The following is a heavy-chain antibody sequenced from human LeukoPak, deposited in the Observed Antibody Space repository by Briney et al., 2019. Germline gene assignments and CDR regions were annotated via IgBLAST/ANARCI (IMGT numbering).Heavy chain of an antibody. J-gene: IGHJ5*02. V-gene: IGHV3-7*01. Sequence: PGGSLRLSCAASGFTFSSFLMSWVRQAPGKGLEWVANIKEDGSEKYYVDSVKGRFTISRDNAKNSLYLQINSLRAEDTAVYYCARSGVVVPAAPVRFDPWGQGTLVTVSS. CDR3: ARSGVVVPAAPVRFDP. CDR1: GFTFSSFL. CDR2: IKEDGSEK. D-gene: IGHD2-2*01.